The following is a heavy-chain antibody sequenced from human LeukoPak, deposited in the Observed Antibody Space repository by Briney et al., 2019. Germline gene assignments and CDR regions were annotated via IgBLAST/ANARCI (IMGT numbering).Heavy chain of an antibody. Sequence: ASVKVSCKASGYTFTSYYMHWVRQAPGQGLEWMGIINPSGARTSYAQRFQGRVTMTRDMSTSTVYMELSSLRSEDTAVYYCARFKVLVVVPGRYYYGSGSYYPVGWFDPWGQGTLVTVSS. CDR1: GYTFTSYY. CDR2: INPSGART. D-gene: IGHD3-10*01. J-gene: IGHJ5*02. CDR3: ARFKVLVVVPGRYYYGSGSYYPVGWFDP. V-gene: IGHV1-46*01.